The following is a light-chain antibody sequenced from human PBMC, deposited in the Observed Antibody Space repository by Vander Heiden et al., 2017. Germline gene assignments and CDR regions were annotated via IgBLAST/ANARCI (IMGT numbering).Light chain of an antibody. CDR2: AAS. Sequence: DVQMTQSPSSLYASVGDRVTITCRASQGIRNDLGWYQQKPGKAPKCLISAASSLQSGVPSRFSGSGAGTEFTLTISGLQSEDFATYYCRQHNNYPPAFGGGTNVEIK. J-gene: IGKJ4*02. CDR3: RQHNNYPPA. V-gene: IGKV1-17*01. CDR1: QGIRND.